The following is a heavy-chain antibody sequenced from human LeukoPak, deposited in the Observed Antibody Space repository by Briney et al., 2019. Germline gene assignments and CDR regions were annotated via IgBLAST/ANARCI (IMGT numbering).Heavy chain of an antibody. D-gene: IGHD4-23*01. CDR1: GFTVSSNY. CDR2: VSYSGSA. CDR3: ARDDYGGRDY. J-gene: IGHJ4*02. V-gene: IGHV4-59*05. Sequence: PGGSLRLSCAASGFTVSSNYMSWVRQAPGKGLEWIGSVSYSGSAYYNPSLKSRVIISVDTSKNQFSLKLSSVTAADTALYYCARDDYGGRDYWGQGTLVTVSS.